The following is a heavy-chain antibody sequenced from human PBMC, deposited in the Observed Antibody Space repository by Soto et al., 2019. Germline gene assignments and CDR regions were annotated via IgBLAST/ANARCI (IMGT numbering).Heavy chain of an antibody. CDR3: VIDFVCIGEDCYSGYAY. CDR1: GGSIGNYF. CDR2: IYKSGST. V-gene: IGHV4-59*01. Sequence: PSETLSLTCNVSGGSIGNYFWTWIRQPPGKGMEWIGYIYKSGSTIYNPSLKSRVTMSVDTSKNHFSLKVSSVTAADTAVYYCVIDFVCIGEDCYSGYAYWGQGILVTSPQ. J-gene: IGHJ4*02. D-gene: IGHD2-21*02.